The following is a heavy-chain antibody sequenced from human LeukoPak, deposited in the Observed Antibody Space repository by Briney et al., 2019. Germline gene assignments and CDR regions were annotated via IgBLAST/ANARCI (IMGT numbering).Heavy chain of an antibody. CDR3: ERTTSQGYYDSSGYTDY. CDR1: GYTFTGYY. CDR2: ISAYNGNT. D-gene: IGHD3-22*01. V-gene: IGHV1-18*04. Sequence: ASVKVSCKASGYTFTGYYIHGVRQAPGQGLEGMGWISAYNGNTNKAQKLQGRVTMTTDTSTSTAYMELRSLRSDDTAVYYCERTTSQGYYDSSGYTDYWGQGTLVTVSS. J-gene: IGHJ4*02.